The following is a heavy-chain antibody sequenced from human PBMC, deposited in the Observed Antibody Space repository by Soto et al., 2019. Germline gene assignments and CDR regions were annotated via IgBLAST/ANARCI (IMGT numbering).Heavy chain of an antibody. Sequence: GGSLRLSCVVSRFVFNSYSVDWVRQAPGKGLEWVAFISSVGDDRYYGDSVKGRFTTSRATSRTRVYLQLNSPSAEDTGVYYCAKGRDDISSGMDVWGQGPTVTAS. V-gene: IGHV3-30*18. CDR1: RFVFNSYS. CDR2: ISSVGDDR. CDR3: AKGRDDISSGMDV. J-gene: IGHJ6*02.